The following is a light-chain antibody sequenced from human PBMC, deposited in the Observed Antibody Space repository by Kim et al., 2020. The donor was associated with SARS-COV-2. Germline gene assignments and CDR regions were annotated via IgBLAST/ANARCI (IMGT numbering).Light chain of an antibody. V-gene: IGKV1-5*03. CDR1: QSISSW. Sequence: DIQMTHSPSTLSASVGDRVTITCRASQSISSWLAWYQQKPGKAPKLLIYKASSLESGVPSRFSGSGSGTEFTLTISSLQPEDVATYYCQQYSSYPETFGQGTRLEIK. J-gene: IGKJ5*01. CDR2: KAS. CDR3: QQYSSYPET.